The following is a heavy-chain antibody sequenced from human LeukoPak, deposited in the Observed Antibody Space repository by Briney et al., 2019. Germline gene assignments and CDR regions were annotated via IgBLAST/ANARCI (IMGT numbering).Heavy chain of an antibody. V-gene: IGHV3-23*01. CDR2: ISGSGGTT. D-gene: IGHD3-22*01. Sequence: GSLRLSCAASGFTFNNYAMSWVRQAPGKGLEWVSAISGSGGTTYYADSVKGRFTISRDNAKNSLYLQMNSLRAEDTAVYYCARAAYYYDSSGYGGTAFDIWGQGTMVTVSS. CDR3: ARAAYYYDSSGYGGTAFDI. CDR1: GFTFNNYA. J-gene: IGHJ3*02.